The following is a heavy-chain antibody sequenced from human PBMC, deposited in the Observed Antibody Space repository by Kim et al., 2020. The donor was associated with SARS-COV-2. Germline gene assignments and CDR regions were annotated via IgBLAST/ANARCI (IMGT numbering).Heavy chain of an antibody. CDR1: GFTFSDYY. CDR2: ISSSSSYT. CDR3: ARGGGSGSYYNPLNPFDY. Sequence: GGSLRLSCAASGFTFSDYYMSWIRQAPGKGLEWVSYISSSSSYTNYADSVKGRFTISRDNAKNSLYLQMNSLRAEDTAVYYCARGGGSGSYYNPLNPFDYWGQGTLVTVSS. J-gene: IGHJ4*02. D-gene: IGHD3-10*01. V-gene: IGHV3-11*05.